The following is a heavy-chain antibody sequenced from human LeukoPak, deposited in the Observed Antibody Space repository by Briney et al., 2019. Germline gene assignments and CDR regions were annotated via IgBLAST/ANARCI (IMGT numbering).Heavy chain of an antibody. J-gene: IGHJ4*02. Sequence: SVKVSCKASGGTFSSYAISWVRQAPGQGLEWMGRIIPILGIANYAQKFQGRVTITAGKSTSTAYMELSSLRSEDTAVYYCARCQVETGYCVYWGQGTLVTVSS. D-gene: IGHD3-9*01. CDR2: IIPILGIA. CDR1: GGTFSSYA. CDR3: ARCQVETGYCVY. V-gene: IGHV1-69*04.